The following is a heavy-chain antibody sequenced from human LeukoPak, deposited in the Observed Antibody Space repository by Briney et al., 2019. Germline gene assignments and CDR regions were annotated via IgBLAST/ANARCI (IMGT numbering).Heavy chain of an antibody. V-gene: IGHV4-59*01. CDR1: GGSISSYY. D-gene: IGHD3-3*01. CDR2: IYYSGSA. Sequence: SETLSLTCTVSGGSISSYYWSWIRQPPGKGLEWIGYIYYSGSANYNPSLKSRVTISVDTSKNQLSLKLTAVTAADSSVYYCAREHYDFYGMDVWGQGTTVTVSS. CDR3: AREHYDFYGMDV. J-gene: IGHJ6*02.